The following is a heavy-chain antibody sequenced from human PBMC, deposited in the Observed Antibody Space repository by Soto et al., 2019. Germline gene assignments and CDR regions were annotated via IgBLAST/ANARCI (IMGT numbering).Heavy chain of an antibody. J-gene: IGHJ4*02. V-gene: IGHV3-33*01. D-gene: IGHD1-26*01. CDR3: ARDLLPWALQHLDY. CDR2: IWYDGSNK. CDR1: GFTFSSYG. Sequence: QVQLVESGGGVVQPGRSLRLSCAASGFTFSSYGMHWVRQAPGKGLEWVAVIWYDGSNKYYADSVKGRFTISRDNSKNPLYLQMNSLRAEETAVYYCARDLLPWALQHLDYWGQGTLVTVSS.